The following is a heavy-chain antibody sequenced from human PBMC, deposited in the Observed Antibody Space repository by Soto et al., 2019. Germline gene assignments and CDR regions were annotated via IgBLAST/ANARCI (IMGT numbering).Heavy chain of an antibody. D-gene: IGHD3-9*01. V-gene: IGHV3-30*18. Sequence: GGALRLSCAASGFTFSSYGMHWVRQAPGKGLEWVAVISYDGSNKYYADSVKGRFTISRDNPKNTLYLQMNSLRAEDTAVYYCAKVINILTGYRYYYYGIDVCGQGTTVPVS. CDR3: AKVINILTGYRYYYYGIDV. J-gene: IGHJ6*02. CDR1: GFTFSSYG. CDR2: ISYDGSNK.